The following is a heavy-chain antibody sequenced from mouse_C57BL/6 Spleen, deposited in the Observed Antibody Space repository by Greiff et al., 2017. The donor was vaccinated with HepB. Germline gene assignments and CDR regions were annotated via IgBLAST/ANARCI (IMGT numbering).Heavy chain of an antibody. D-gene: IGHD3-1*01. CDR3: ARRGASGSWFAY. CDR1: GFTFSDYY. Sequence: EVKLMESGGGLVQPGGSLKLSCAASGFTFSDYYMYWVRQTPEKRLEWVAYISNGGGSTYYPDTVKGRFTITRDNAKNTLYLQMSRLKSEDTAMYYCARRGASGSWFAYWGQGTLVTVSA. V-gene: IGHV5-12*01. CDR2: ISNGGGST. J-gene: IGHJ3*01.